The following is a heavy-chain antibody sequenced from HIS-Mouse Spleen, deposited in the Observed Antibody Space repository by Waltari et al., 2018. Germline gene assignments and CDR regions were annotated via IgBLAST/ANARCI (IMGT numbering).Heavy chain of an antibody. CDR2: IYYSGST. D-gene: IGHD6-13*01. Sequence: QLQLQESGPGLVKPSETLSLTCTVSGGSISSSSYYLGWIRQPPGKGLEWIGSIYYSGSTYYNPSLKSRVTISVDTSKNKFSLKLSSVTAADTAVYYCAREIPYSSSWYDWYFDLWGRGTLVTVSS. V-gene: IGHV4-39*07. CDR3: AREIPYSSSWYDWYFDL. CDR1: GGSISSSSYY. J-gene: IGHJ2*01.